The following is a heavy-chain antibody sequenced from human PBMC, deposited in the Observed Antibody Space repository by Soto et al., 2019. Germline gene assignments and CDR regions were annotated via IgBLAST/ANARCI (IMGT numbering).Heavy chain of an antibody. V-gene: IGHV3-21*01. CDR2: ISSSSSYI. CDR3: ASSSYYYDSSAYYNY. J-gene: IGHJ4*02. CDR1: GFTFSSYS. Sequence: EVQLVESGGGLVKPGGSLRLSCAASGFTFSSYSMNWVCQAPGKGLEWVSSISSSSSYIYYADSVKGRFTISRDNAKNLLYLQMNSLIAEDTAVYYCASSSYYYDSSAYYNYWGQGTLVTVSS. D-gene: IGHD3-22*01.